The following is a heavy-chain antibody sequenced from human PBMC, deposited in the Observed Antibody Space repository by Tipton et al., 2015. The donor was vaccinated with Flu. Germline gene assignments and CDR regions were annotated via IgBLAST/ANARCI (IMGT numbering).Heavy chain of an antibody. J-gene: IGHJ4*02. CDR3: ARGPENYFDGSGVGDS. CDR1: GFPVSSNY. Sequence: QLVQSGGGLIQPGGSLRLSCAASGFPVSSNYMYWVRQAPGKGLECVSVVYTGGSTYYADSVKGRFTISRDNSKNTVFLQMDSLRAEDTAVYYCARGPENYFDGSGVGDSWGQGTLVSVSS. CDR2: VYTGGST. V-gene: IGHV3-53*01. D-gene: IGHD3-22*01.